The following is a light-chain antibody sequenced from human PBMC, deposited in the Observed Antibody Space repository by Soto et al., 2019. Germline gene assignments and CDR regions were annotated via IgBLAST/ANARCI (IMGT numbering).Light chain of an antibody. Sequence: AIQLTQSRSSLSASVGDRVTITCRASQGISSAVAWYQQKPGKPPKLLMYDASSLESGTPPRFSGSGSETEFTLTISSLQPDDSATYFCQQYQSYSRTFGQGTKVDIK. V-gene: IGKV1-13*02. CDR1: QGISSA. J-gene: IGKJ1*01. CDR3: QQYQSYSRT. CDR2: DAS.